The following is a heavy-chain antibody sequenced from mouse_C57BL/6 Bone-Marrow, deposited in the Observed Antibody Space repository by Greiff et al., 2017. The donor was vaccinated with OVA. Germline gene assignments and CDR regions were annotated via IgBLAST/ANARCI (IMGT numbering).Heavy chain of an antibody. D-gene: IGHD1-1*01. CDR2: IHPNSGST. CDR3: ARGYYYGSSYDYFDY. CDR1: GYTFTSYG. Sequence: QVQLKESGAELARPGASVKLSCKASGYTFTSYGISWVKQRTGQGLEWIGMIHPNSGSTNYNEKFKSKATLTVDKSSSTAYMQLSSLTSEDSAVYYCARGYYYGSSYDYFDYWGQGTTLTVSS. V-gene: IGHV1-81*01. J-gene: IGHJ2*01.